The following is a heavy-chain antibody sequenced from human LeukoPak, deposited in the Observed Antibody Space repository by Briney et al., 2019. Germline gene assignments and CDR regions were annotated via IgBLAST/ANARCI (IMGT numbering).Heavy chain of an antibody. CDR3: ARGPPITVVGIVMHNWFDP. J-gene: IGHJ5*02. CDR2: IIPLFGKP. Sequence: SVKVSCKASGGTFNNFAINWVRQVPGERPEWMGRIIPLFGKPEYAQKFQGRVDITAVQSTDTVYMEISSLTSEDTAVYYCARGPPITVVGIVMHNWFDPWGQGTLVAVSS. CDR1: GGTFNNFA. V-gene: IGHV1-69*13. D-gene: IGHD3-3*01.